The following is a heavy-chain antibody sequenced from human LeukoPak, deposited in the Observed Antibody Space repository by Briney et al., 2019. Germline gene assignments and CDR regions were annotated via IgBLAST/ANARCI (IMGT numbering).Heavy chain of an antibody. J-gene: IGHJ4*02. CDR2: IWYDGSNK. D-gene: IGHD6-13*01. V-gene: IGHV3-33*06. CDR3: AKDLSSSWYGLDY. CDR1: GFTFSSYG. Sequence: GGSLRLSYAASGFTFSSYGMHWVRQAPGKGLEWVAVIWYDGSNKYYADSVKGRFTISRDNSKNTLYLQMNSLRAEDTAVYYCAKDLSSSWYGLDYWGQGTLVTVSS.